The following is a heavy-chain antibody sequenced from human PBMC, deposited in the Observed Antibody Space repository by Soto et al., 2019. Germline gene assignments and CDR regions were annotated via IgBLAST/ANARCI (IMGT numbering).Heavy chain of an antibody. CDR2: IWYNGNNK. Sequence: QVQLVESGGGVVQPGRSLRLSCAASGFTFSDFGMHWVRQAPGKGLEWVAVIWYNGNNKYYADSVKGRFTISRDNSKNTLYLQMNSLRAEDMAVYYCARGHCGGDCEVFEYWGPGTLVTVSS. D-gene: IGHD2-21*02. CDR1: GFTFSDFG. CDR3: ARGHCGGDCEVFEY. J-gene: IGHJ4*02. V-gene: IGHV3-33*01.